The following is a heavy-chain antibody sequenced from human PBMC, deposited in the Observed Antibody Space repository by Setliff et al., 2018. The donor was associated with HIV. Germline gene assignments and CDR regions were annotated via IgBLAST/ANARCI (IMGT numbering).Heavy chain of an antibody. J-gene: IGHJ4*02. CDR1: GGTFSSYV. CDR2: IIPVSDTT. D-gene: IGHD3-3*01. V-gene: IGHV1-69*13. CDR3: VFWAHSVTWPFDY. Sequence: RASVKVSCKSSGGTFSSYVINWVRQAPGQGLEWMGGIIPVSDTTNYAQKCQGRVTITADASTRTAYMELSSLRSEDTAVYYCVFWAHSVTWPFDYWGQGTLVTVSS.